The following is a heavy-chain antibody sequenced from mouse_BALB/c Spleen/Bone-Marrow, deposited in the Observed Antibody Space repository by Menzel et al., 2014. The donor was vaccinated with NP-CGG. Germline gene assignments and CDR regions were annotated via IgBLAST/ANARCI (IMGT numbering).Heavy chain of an antibody. D-gene: IGHD1-1*01. CDR2: INPTRGYT. Sequence: QVQLQQSAPELARPGASVETSCKASGYTFTSFTIQWIKQRPGQGLEWIGYINPTRGYTDYNQKFKDRTTLTADRSSSTTYMQLTSLTSEDSAVYYCAREATYYAYFDYWGQGTALAVSS. J-gene: IGHJ2*01. CDR3: AREATYYAYFDY. CDR1: GYTFTSFT. V-gene: IGHV1-4*02.